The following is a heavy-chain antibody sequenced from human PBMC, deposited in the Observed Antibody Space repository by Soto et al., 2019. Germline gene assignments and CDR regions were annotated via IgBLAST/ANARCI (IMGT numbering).Heavy chain of an antibody. D-gene: IGHD3-22*01. J-gene: IGHJ4*02. CDR1: NPCTNRCSNYF. Sequence: SGTFSLPCTFYNPCTNRCSNYFWGWFSRPPGKGLEWIGSIYYSGNTYYNPSLKSRVTLSVDTSKNQFSLNLNSVTAADTAVYYCAREGREYYDSSGLFDYCGQGTLVTVSS. CDR3: AREGREYYDSSGLFDY. CDR2: IYYSGNT. V-gene: IGHV4-39*02.